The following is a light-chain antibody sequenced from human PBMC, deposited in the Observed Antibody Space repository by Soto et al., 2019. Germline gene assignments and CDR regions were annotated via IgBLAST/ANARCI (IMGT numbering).Light chain of an antibody. CDR3: QQYNNWPPRT. CDR1: QSVSSN. V-gene: IGKV3-15*01. J-gene: IGKJ1*01. CDR2: GAS. Sequence: EIVMTQSPATLSVSPGERATLSCRASQSVSSNLAWYQQKPGHAPRLLIYGASTRATGIPARFSGSGSGTEFTLTISSLQSEDSAVYFCQQYNNWPPRTFGQGTKVGIQ.